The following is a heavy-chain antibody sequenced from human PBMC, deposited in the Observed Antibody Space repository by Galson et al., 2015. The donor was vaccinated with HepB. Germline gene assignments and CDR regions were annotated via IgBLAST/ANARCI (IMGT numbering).Heavy chain of an antibody. Sequence: SLRLSCAASGFTFSSYGMHWVRQAPGKGLEWVAVISYDGSNKYYADSVKGRFTISRDNSKNTLYLQMNSLRAEDTAVYYCAKAQKYSSSWYYDYWGQGTLVTVSS. CDR3: AKAQKYSSSWYYDY. CDR2: ISYDGSNK. J-gene: IGHJ4*02. D-gene: IGHD6-13*01. V-gene: IGHV3-30*18. CDR1: GFTFSSYG.